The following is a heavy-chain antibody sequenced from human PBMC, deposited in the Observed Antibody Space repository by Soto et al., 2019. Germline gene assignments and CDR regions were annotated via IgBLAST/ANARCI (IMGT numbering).Heavy chain of an antibody. CDR3: ASPRTYSSGWFDFDY. V-gene: IGHV4-39*01. CDR2: IYYSGST. J-gene: IGHJ4*02. D-gene: IGHD6-19*01. Sequence: SETLSLTCTVSGGSISSSSYYWGWIRQPPGKGLEWIGSIYYSGSTYYNPSLKSRVTISVDTSKNQFSLKLSSVTAADTAVYYCASPRTYSSGWFDFDYWGQGTLVTVSS. CDR1: GGSISSSSYY.